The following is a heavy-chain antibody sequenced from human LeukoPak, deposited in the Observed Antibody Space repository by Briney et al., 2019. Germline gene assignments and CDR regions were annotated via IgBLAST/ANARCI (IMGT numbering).Heavy chain of an antibody. CDR2: IYYSGST. CDR3: ARARSSGWPDY. D-gene: IGHD6-19*01. V-gene: IGHV4-59*01. J-gene: IGHJ4*02. CDR1: GGSISSYY. Sequence: PSETLSLTCTVSGGSISSYYWSWIRQPPGKGLEWIGYIYYSGSTNYNPSLKSRVTISVDTSKNQFSLKLSSVTAADTAVYYCARARSSGWPDYWGQGTLVTVSS.